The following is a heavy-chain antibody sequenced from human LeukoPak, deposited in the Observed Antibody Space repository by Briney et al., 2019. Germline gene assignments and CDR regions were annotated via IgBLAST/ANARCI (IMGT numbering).Heavy chain of an antibody. J-gene: IGHJ4*01. Sequence: GGSLRLSCAASGFTFSGHWMSWLRQAPGRGLECVAHISEDGSEKSYVDSLKGRFTISRDNAKNFLYLEMNSLRVEDTAVYYCAKLSGPAAADYWGQGTLITVSS. CDR2: ISEDGSEK. CDR3: AKLSGPAAADY. CDR1: GFTFSGHW. V-gene: IGHV3-7*01. D-gene: IGHD2-2*01.